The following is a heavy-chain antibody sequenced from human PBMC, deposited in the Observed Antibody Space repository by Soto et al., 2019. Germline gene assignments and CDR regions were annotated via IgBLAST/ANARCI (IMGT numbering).Heavy chain of an antibody. V-gene: IGHV3-15*01. CDR3: TTDYVEMATWGMDV. D-gene: IGHD5-12*01. CDR1: GFTFSNAW. J-gene: IGHJ6*02. CDR2: IKSKTDGGTT. Sequence: PGGSLRLSCAASGFTFSNAWMSWVRQAPGKGLEWVGRIKSKTDGGTTDYAAPVKGRFTISRDDSKNTLYLQMNSLKTEDTAVYYCTTDYVEMATWGMDVWGQGTTVTVSS.